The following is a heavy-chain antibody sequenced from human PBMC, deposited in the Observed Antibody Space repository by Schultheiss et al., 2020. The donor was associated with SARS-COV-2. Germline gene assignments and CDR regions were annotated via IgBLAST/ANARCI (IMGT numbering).Heavy chain of an antibody. D-gene: IGHD3-22*01. CDR1: GFTFSDYY. CDR3: ARPYDSSGYYYVVDAFDI. CDR2: ISSSGSTI. Sequence: SCAASGFTFSDYYMSWIRQAPGKGLEWVSYISSSGSTIYYADSVKGRFTISRDNAKNSLYLQMNSLRAEDTAVYYCARPYDSSGYYYVVDAFDIWGQGTTVTVSS. J-gene: IGHJ3*02. V-gene: IGHV3-11*04.